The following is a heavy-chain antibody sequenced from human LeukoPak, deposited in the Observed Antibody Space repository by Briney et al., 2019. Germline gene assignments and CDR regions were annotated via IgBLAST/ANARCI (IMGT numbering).Heavy chain of an antibody. J-gene: IGHJ4*02. CDR1: GYSISSGYY. V-gene: IGHV4-38-2*02. CDR3: AAYSSGWPGDY. Sequence: SETLSLTCTVSGYSISSGYYWGWIRQPPGKGLEWIGSIYHSGSTYYNPSLKSRVTISVDTSKNQFSLKLSSVTAADTAVYYCAAYSSGWPGDYWGQGTLVTVSS. D-gene: IGHD6-19*01. CDR2: IYHSGST.